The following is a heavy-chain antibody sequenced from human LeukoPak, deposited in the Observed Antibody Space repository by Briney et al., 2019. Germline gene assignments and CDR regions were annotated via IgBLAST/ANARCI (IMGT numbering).Heavy chain of an antibody. CDR1: GFTFSDYY. CDR2: ISSSGSTI. D-gene: IGHD6-13*01. J-gene: IGHJ4*02. CDR3: ASASSSWYMLY. V-gene: IGHV3-11*04. Sequence: GGSLRLSCAASGFTFSDYYMSWIRQAPGKGLEWVSYISSSGSTIYYANSVKGRFTISRDNAKNSLYLQMNSLRAEDTAVYYCASASSSWYMLYWGQGTLVTVSS.